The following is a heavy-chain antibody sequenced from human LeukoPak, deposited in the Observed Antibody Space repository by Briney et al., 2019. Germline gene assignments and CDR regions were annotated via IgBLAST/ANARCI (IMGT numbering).Heavy chain of an antibody. J-gene: IGHJ3*02. CDR1: GYSFADYY. D-gene: IGHD6-13*01. V-gene: IGHV1-2*02. CDR3: ARVMGESSSWYVTFDI. Sequence: ASVKVSCKASGYSFADYYIHWVRQAPGQGLEWMGWIKPDSGGTRSAQKFQGRVTMTTDTSISTAYMELSRLRSDDTAVYYCARVMGESSSWYVTFDIWGQGTMVTVSS. CDR2: IKPDSGGT.